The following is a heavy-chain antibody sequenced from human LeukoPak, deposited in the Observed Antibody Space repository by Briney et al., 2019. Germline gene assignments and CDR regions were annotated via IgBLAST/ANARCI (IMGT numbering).Heavy chain of an antibody. CDR2: ISAYNGNT. J-gene: IGHJ4*02. Sequence: GASVTVSCKASGYTFTSYGISWVRQAPGQGLEWMGWISAYNGNTNYAQKLQGRVTMTTDTSTSTAYMELRSLRSDDTAVYYCARVVTYYYDSSGYYYFDYWGQGTLVTVSS. V-gene: IGHV1-18*01. CDR1: GYTFTSYG. D-gene: IGHD3-22*01. CDR3: ARVVTYYYDSSGYYYFDY.